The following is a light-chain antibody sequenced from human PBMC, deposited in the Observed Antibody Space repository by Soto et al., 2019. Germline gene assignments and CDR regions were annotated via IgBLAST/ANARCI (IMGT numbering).Light chain of an antibody. J-gene: IGKJ1*01. Sequence: EIVLTQAPGTLSLSPGERATLSCRASQSVRDSHLAWYQQKPGQAPSLLIYETSSRATGIPDRFRGSGSGTEFALTITRVEPEAVEMYFCQQYGSSPETFGQGTKVEI. CDR2: ETS. CDR1: QSVRDSH. CDR3: QQYGSSPET. V-gene: IGKV3-20*01.